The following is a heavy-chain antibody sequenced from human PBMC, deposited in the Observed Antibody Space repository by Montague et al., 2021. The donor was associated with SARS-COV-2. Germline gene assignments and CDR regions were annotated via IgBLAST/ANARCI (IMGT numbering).Heavy chain of an antibody. Sequence: SETLSLTCTVSGGSISSYYWSWIRQPPGKGLEWIGYIYYSGSTNYNPSLKSRVTISVDTSKNQFSLKLSSVTAADTAVYYCARDSHYYGCSGHFDYWGQGTLVTVSS. D-gene: IGHD3-22*01. J-gene: IGHJ4*02. CDR1: GGSISSYY. CDR3: ARDSHYYGCSGHFDY. CDR2: IYYSGST. V-gene: IGHV4-59*13.